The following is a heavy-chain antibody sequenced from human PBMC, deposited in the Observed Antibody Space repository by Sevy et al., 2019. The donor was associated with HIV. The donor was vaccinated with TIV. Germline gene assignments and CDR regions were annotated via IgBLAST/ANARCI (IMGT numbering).Heavy chain of an antibody. Sequence: GGSLRLSCAVSGFTFSTSAMSWVRQAPGKGLEWVSSISGSGGSTYYEDSVKGRFTNSRDNSKNTVYLQMNGLRAEDSAVYYCARVPHPAAMQTFYYFGMDVWGQGTTVTVSS. J-gene: IGHJ6*02. V-gene: IGHV3-23*01. CDR1: GFTFSTSA. D-gene: IGHD2-2*01. CDR3: ARVPHPAAMQTFYYFGMDV. CDR2: ISGSGGST.